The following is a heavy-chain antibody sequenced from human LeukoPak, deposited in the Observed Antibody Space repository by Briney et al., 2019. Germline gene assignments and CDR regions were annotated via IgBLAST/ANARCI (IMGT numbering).Heavy chain of an antibody. V-gene: IGHV4-34*01. CDR3: ARGLRYSSSWYVWFDP. D-gene: IGHD6-13*01. CDR2: INHSGST. CDR1: GGSFSGYY. J-gene: IGHJ5*02. Sequence: SETLSLTCAVYGGSFSGYYWSWIRQPPGKGLGWIGEINHSGSTNYNPSLKSRVTISVDTSKNQFSLKLSSVTAADTAVYYCARGLRYSSSWYVWFDPWGQGTLVTVSS.